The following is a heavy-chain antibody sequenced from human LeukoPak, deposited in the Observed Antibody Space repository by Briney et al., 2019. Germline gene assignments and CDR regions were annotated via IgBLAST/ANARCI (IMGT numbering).Heavy chain of an antibody. CDR1: GGSISSGSYY. D-gene: IGHD6-6*01. CDR2: IYTSGST. J-gene: IGHJ4*02. CDR3: ARAPWGSSSHFDY. Sequence: SETLSLTCTVSGGSISSGSYYWSWIRQPAGKGLEWIGRIYTSGSTNYNPSLKSRVTISVDTSKNQFSLKLSSVTAADTAVYYCARAPWGSSSHFDYWGQGTLVTVSS. V-gene: IGHV4-61*02.